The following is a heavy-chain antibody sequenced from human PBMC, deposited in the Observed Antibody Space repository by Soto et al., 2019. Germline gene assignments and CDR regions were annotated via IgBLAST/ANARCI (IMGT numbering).Heavy chain of an antibody. J-gene: IGHJ5*02. CDR1: GYSFISYW. Sequence: GQSLKISCKGSGYSFISYWIGWVRQMPGRGLEWMGIIYPHDSDTRYSPSFQGQVTISADKSISTAYLQWSSLKASDSAMYYCARLYGSGQWNWFDPWGQGTLVTVSS. CDR3: ARLYGSGQWNWFDP. CDR2: IYPHDSDT. V-gene: IGHV5-51*01. D-gene: IGHD3-10*01.